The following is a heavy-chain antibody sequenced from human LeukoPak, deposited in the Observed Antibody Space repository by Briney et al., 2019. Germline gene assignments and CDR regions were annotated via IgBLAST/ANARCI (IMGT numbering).Heavy chain of an antibody. J-gene: IGHJ4*02. CDR1: GFTFSSYS. Sequence: AGGSLRLSCAASGFTFSSYSMNWVRQAPGKGLEWVSSISSSSSYIYYADSVKGRFTISRDNAKNSLYLQMNSLRAEDTAVYYCARILDSSGLYYFDYWGQGTLVTVSS. CDR3: ARILDSSGLYYFDY. D-gene: IGHD3-22*01. V-gene: IGHV3-21*01. CDR2: ISSSSSYI.